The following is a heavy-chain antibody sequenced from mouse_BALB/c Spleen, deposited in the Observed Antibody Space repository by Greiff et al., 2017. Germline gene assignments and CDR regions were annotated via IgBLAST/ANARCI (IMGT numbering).Heavy chain of an antibody. J-gene: IGHJ4*01. CDR1: GYTFTSYV. V-gene: IGHV1-14*01. CDR3: AITTVVEDYYAMDY. D-gene: IGHD1-1*01. CDR2: INPYNDGT. Sequence: EVQLQQSGPELVKPGASVKMSCKASGYTFTSYVMHWVKQKPGQGLEWIGYINPYNDGTKYNEKFKGKATLTSDKSSSTAYMELSSLTSEDSSVYYFAITTVVEDYYAMDYWGQGTSVTVSS.